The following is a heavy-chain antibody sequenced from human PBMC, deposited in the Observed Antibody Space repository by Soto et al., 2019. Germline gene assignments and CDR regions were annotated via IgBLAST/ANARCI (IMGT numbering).Heavy chain of an antibody. CDR3: ARWGYERGLNWFDP. CDR2: ISSSSSTI. J-gene: IGHJ5*02. D-gene: IGHD2-2*01. Sequence: EVQLVESGGGLVQPGGSLRLSCAASGFTFSSYSMNWVRQAPGKGLEWVSYISSSSSTIFYADSVKGRFTISRDSAKNSLYLQMNSLREADTDVYYCARWGYERGLNWFDPWGQGTLVTVSS. V-gene: IGHV3-48*02. CDR1: GFTFSSYS.